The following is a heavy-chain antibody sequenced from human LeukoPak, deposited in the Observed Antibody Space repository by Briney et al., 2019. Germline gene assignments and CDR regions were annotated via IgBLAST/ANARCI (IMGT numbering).Heavy chain of an antibody. V-gene: IGHV3-30*04. CDR3: ARGEDSTPPFLGY. J-gene: IGHJ4*02. D-gene: IGHD3-16*01. CDR2: ISYDGSDK. Sequence: PGRSLRLSCAASGFTFSSYAMHWVRQAPGKGLEWVAFISYDGSDKYYADSVKGRFTISRDNAKNSLYLQMNSLRAEDTAVYYCARGEDSTPPFLGYWGQGTLVTVSS. CDR1: GFTFSSYA.